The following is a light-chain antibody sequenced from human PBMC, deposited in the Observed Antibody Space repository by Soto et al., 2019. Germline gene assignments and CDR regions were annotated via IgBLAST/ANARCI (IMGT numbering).Light chain of an antibody. CDR2: DTS. CDR1: QSVSGY. CDR3: QQRSNWPGA. J-gene: IGKJ3*01. Sequence: EIVLMQSPGTLSLSPGEGATLSCRASQSVSGYLAWYQQKPGQAPRLLIYDTSNRATGIPARFSGSGSGTDFTLTISSLEPEDFAVYYCQQRSNWPGAFGPGTKVDIK. V-gene: IGKV3-11*01.